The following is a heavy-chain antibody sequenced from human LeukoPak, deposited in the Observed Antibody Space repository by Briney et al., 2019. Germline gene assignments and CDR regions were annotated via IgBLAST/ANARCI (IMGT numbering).Heavy chain of an antibody. CDR1: GGTFSSYA. D-gene: IGHD3-10*01. J-gene: IGHJ4*02. CDR3: ARSYGSGSFLDY. Sequence: SVKVSCKASGGTFSSYAITWVRQAPGQGLEWMGRIVPIFGTTHYAQNLQGRATITTDESTGTAYMALSGLRSEDTAVYFCARSYGSGSFLDYWGQGTLVTVSS. CDR2: IVPIFGTT. V-gene: IGHV1-69*05.